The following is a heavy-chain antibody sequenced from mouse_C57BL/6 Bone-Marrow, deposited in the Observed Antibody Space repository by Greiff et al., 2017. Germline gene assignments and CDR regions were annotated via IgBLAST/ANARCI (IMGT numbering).Heavy chain of an antibody. J-gene: IGHJ1*03. CDR1: GYTFTSYG. V-gene: IGHV1-81*01. CDR2: IYPGSGNT. CDR3: SRLPGYFDV. Sequence: VQLQQSGAELARPGASVKLSCEASGYTFTSYGISWVKQRTGQGLEWVGKIYPGSGNTYYNEKFKGKATLTADQSSSTAYLEFRSLTSEDSAVYYCSRLPGYFDVWGTGTTVTVSS. D-gene: IGHD2-12*01.